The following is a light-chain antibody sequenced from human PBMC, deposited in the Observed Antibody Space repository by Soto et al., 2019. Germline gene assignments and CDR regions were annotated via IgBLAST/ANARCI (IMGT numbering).Light chain of an antibody. V-gene: IGKV1-39*01. Sequence: DIQLTQSPSSLSASVGDRFTSTFRSSQSISRYSNWYQQKPGKAPKLLISVASSLQSGVPSRFSGDGSETDFTLTISSLQPDDFATYYCQQYNSYPWTFGQGTKVDIK. CDR3: QQYNSYPWT. J-gene: IGKJ1*01. CDR1: QSISRY. CDR2: VAS.